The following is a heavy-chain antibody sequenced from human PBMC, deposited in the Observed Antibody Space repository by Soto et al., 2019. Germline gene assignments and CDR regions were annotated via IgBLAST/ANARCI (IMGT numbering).Heavy chain of an antibody. CDR3: ARYRLPYYYDSSGYPLNYYYYGMDV. CDR1: GYTFTSYY. J-gene: IGHJ6*02. V-gene: IGHV1-46*01. CDR2: INPSGGST. Sequence: ASVKVSCKASGYTFTSYYMHWVRQAPGQGLEWMGIINPSGGSTSYAQKFQGRVTMTRDTSTSTVYMELSSLRSDDTAVYYCARYRLPYYYDSSGYPLNYYYYGMDVWGQGTTVTVSS. D-gene: IGHD3-22*01.